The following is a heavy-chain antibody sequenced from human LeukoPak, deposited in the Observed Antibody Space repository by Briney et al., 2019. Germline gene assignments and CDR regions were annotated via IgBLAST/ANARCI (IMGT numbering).Heavy chain of an antibody. CDR1: GGSISSSSYY. D-gene: IGHD4-11*01. CDR3: ARDRAVTLFDP. V-gene: IGHV4-39*07. J-gene: IGHJ5*02. Sequence: SETLSLTCTVSGGSISSSSYYWGWIRQPPGKGLEWIGSIYYSGSTCYNPSLKSRVTISVDTSKNQFSLKLSSVTAADTAVYYCARDRAVTLFDPWGQGTLVTVSS. CDR2: IYYSGST.